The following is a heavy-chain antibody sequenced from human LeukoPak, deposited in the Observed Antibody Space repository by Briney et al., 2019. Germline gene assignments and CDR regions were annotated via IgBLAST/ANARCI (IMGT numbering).Heavy chain of an antibody. D-gene: IGHD6-19*01. Sequence: GGSLRLSCAASGFSFSVYEIHWVRQAPGKGLEWISDISSSGTTTYYADSVKGRFTISRDNAKNSLYLQMNSLRAEDTAAYYCTTLTVASNFDYWGQGTLVTVSP. CDR2: ISSSGTTT. V-gene: IGHV3-48*03. CDR3: TTLTVASNFDY. CDR1: GFSFSVYE. J-gene: IGHJ4*02.